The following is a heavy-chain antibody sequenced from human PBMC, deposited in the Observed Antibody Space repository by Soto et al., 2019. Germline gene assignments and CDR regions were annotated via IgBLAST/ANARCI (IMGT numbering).Heavy chain of an antibody. CDR2: VIPIYNTA. J-gene: IGHJ3*02. CDR1: GGTFSNTA. Sequence: QLQLVQSGAEVKKPGSSVKVSCKASGGTFSNTAISWVRQAPGQGLQWLGGVIPIYNTALYKQNFQGRVTITADESTNTAYMELPGLTSDDTGMYFCARDFVRGNSFGSEAFDIWGQGTMIIVSS. V-gene: IGHV1-69*01. CDR3: ARDFVRGNSFGSEAFDI. D-gene: IGHD3-3*01.